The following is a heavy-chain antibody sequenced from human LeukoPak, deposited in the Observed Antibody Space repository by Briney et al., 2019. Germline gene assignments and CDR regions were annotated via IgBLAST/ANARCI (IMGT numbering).Heavy chain of an antibody. CDR1: GYTFTSYY. D-gene: IGHD2-2*01. CDR2: INPSGGST. Sequence: ASVKVSCKASGYTFTSYYMHWVRQAPGQGLEWMGIINPSGGSTSYAQKFQGRVTMTRDTSTSTVYMELSSLRSEDTAVYYCATDIRSTGAWFDPWGQGTLVTVSS. V-gene: IGHV1-46*01. CDR3: ATDIRSTGAWFDP. J-gene: IGHJ5*02.